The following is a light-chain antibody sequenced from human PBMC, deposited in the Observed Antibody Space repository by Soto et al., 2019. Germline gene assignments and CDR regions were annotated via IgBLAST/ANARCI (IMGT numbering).Light chain of an antibody. CDR1: QDIRKY. CDR3: QHYDHLPPFT. J-gene: IGKJ3*01. V-gene: IGKV1-33*01. Sequence: DIQMTQSPSFLAASVGDRVTITCQASQDIRKYVNWYQQKPGRAPKLLIYGASNLETGVPSRFSGSGYGTDFTFTISSLQPEYIATYYSQHYDHLPPFTFGPGTKVAIK. CDR2: GAS.